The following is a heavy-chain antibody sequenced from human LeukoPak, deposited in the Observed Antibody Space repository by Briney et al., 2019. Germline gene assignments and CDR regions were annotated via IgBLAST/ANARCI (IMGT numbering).Heavy chain of an antibody. V-gene: IGHV3-74*03. D-gene: IGHD6-13*01. J-gene: IGHJ4*02. CDR2: ISGDGSTT. CDR3: ARDRAAADLDY. Sequence: SGGSLRLSCAASGFSFSSSWMHWVRQAPGKGLVWVSYISGDGSTTTYADSVKGRFTISRDNAKNTLYLQMNSLRVEDAAVYYCARDRAAADLDYWGQGTLVTVSS. CDR1: GFSFSSSW.